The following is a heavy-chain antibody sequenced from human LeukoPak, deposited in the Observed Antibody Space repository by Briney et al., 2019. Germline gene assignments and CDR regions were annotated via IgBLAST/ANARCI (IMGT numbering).Heavy chain of an antibody. CDR2: INPNSGGT. D-gene: IGHD3-16*01. J-gene: IGHJ6*03. CDR3: ARFGGAAGDYYYYYYMDV. Sequence: ASVKVSCKASGYTFTGYYMHWVRQAPGQGLEWMGWINPNSGGTNYAQKFQGRVTMTRDTSISTAYMELSRLRSDDTAVYYCARFGGAAGDYYYYYYMDVWGEGTTVTVSS. V-gene: IGHV1-2*02. CDR1: GYTFTGYY.